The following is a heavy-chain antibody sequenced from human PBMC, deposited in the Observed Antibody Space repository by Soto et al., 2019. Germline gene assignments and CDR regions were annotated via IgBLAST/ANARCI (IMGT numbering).Heavy chain of an antibody. D-gene: IGHD3-9*01. J-gene: IGHJ6*03. CDR1: GFTFSSYA. V-gene: IGHV3-23*01. CDR2: ISGSGGST. Sequence: GGSPRLSCAASGFTFSSYAMSWFRQAPGKGLEWVSAISGSGGSTYYADSVKGRFTISRDNSKNTLYLQMNSLRAEDTAVYYCAKGNVYYDILTGYYGWDYHYYYTDVCGKGTAVTVSS. CDR3: AKGNVYYDILTGYYGWDYHYYYTDV.